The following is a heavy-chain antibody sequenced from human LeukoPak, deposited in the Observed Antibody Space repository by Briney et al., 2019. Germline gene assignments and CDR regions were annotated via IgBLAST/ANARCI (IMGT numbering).Heavy chain of an antibody. V-gene: IGHV1-69*04. CDR2: IIPILGIA. CDR1: GGTFSSYA. CDR3: ARGRVTGTTRSYYFDY. J-gene: IGHJ4*02. D-gene: IGHD1-20*01. Sequence: GASVKVSCKASGGTFSSYAISWVRQAPGQGLEWMGRIIPILGIANYAQKFQGRVTITADKSTSTAYMELSSLRSEDTAVYYCARGRVTGTTRSYYFDYWGQGTLVTVSS.